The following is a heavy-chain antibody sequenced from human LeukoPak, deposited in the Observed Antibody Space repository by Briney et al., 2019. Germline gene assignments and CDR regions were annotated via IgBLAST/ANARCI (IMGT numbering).Heavy chain of an antibody. CDR1: GYTFTTYC. V-gene: IGHV1-18*01. CDR2: ISVYNGNT. CDR3: ARDHIAFRPGHFDP. Sequence: GASVKVSCEASGYTFTTYCSNWLRQAPGQGLEWMAWISVYNGNTKYAQKFQGRVTMTTDTSTSTAYMELRSLTSDDTAVYYCARDHIAFRPGHFDPTGQGTLVTVSS. D-gene: IGHD6-6*01. J-gene: IGHJ5*02.